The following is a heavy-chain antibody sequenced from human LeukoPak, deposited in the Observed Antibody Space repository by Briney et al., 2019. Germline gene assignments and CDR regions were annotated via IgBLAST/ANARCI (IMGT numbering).Heavy chain of an antibody. Sequence: GGSLRLSCAASGFTFSNYGMHWVRQAPGKGLEWVSFIRYDGSNKYYADSVKGRFTISRDNYKNTLYLQMTSLRAEDTAVYYCVNPVRRRTLSNAFDIWGQGTMVTVSS. CDR1: GFTFSNYG. CDR2: IRYDGSNK. D-gene: IGHD5/OR15-5a*01. V-gene: IGHV3-30*02. J-gene: IGHJ3*02. CDR3: VNPVRRRTLSNAFDI.